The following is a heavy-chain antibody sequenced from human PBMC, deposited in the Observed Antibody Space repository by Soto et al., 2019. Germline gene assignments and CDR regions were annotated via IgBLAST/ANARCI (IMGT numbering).Heavy chain of an antibody. V-gene: IGHV3-9*01. CDR3: AKGSSVGPTPFDY. CDR1: GFTFGDYA. D-gene: IGHD1-26*01. Sequence: SLRLSCAASGFTFGDYAMHWVRQAPGKGLEWVSGITWTGNNIDYADSVKGRFTISRDIAKNSLYLQMNSLRAEDTALYYCAKGSSVGPTPFDYWGQGALVTVSS. J-gene: IGHJ4*02. CDR2: ITWTGNNI.